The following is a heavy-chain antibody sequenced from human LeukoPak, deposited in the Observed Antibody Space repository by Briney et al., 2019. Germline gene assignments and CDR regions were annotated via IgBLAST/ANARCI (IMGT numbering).Heavy chain of an antibody. CDR2: ISYDGSNK. D-gene: IGHD2-21*02. J-gene: IGHJ3*02. CDR3: ARVLGDTDAFDI. CDR1: GFTFSSYA. Sequence: SGGSLRLSCAASGFTFSSYAMHWVRQAPGKGLEWVAVISYDGSNKYYADSVKGRFTISRDNSKNTLYLQMNSLRAEDTAVYYCARVLGDTDAFDIWGQGTMVTVSS. V-gene: IGHV3-30*01.